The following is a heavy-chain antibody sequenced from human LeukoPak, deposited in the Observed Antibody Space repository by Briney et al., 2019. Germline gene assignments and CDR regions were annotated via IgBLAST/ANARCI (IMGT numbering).Heavy chain of an antibody. CDR1: GYSFTNYW. V-gene: IGHV5-51*01. CDR2: IYPGDSDT. CDR3: ARVKKNLYGGNSDDAFDI. J-gene: IGHJ3*02. D-gene: IGHD4-23*01. Sequence: GESLKISCKASGYSFTNYWIAWVRQMPGKGLEMMGIIYPGDSDTRYSPFFQGQVTISADKSISTAYLQWSSLKASDTAMYYCARVKKNLYGGNSDDAFDIWGQGTMVTVSS.